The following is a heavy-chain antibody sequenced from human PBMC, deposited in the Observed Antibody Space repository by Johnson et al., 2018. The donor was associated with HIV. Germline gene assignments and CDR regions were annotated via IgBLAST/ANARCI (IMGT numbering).Heavy chain of an antibody. D-gene: IGHD3-10*01. Sequence: QVQLVESGGGLVQPGGSLRLSCAASGFTFSSYAMHWVRQAPGKGLEWVAVISYDGSNKYYADSVKGRFTISRDNSKNTLYLQIDTLKAEDTAVYFCARTKLEFLAPDAFDLWGQGTMVSVSS. V-gene: IGHV3-30*14. J-gene: IGHJ3*01. CDR2: ISYDGSNK. CDR3: ARTKLEFLAPDAFDL. CDR1: GFTFSSYA.